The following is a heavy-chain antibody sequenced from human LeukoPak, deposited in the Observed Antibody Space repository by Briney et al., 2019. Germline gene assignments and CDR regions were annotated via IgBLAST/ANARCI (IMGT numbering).Heavy chain of an antibody. V-gene: IGHV3-43*02. CDR2: ISGDGGST. J-gene: IGHJ4*02. Sequence: GGSLRLSCAASGFTFDDYAMHWVRQAPGKGLEWVSLISGDGGSTYYADSVRGRFTISRDNSKNSLYLEMNSLRTGDTALYYCAKSLGSSWYGIDYWGQGTLVTVSS. D-gene: IGHD6-13*01. CDR1: GFTFDDYA. CDR3: AKSLGSSWYGIDY.